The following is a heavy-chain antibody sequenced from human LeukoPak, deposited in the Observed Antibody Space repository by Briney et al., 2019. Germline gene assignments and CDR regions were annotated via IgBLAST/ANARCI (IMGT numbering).Heavy chain of an antibody. CDR1: GGSISSGDYY. CDR3: ARADDSSGYYYY. CDR2: IYYSGST. J-gene: IGHJ4*02. D-gene: IGHD3-22*01. V-gene: IGHV4-30-4*01. Sequence: KTSETLSLTCTVPGGSISSGDYYWSWIRQPPGKGLEWIGYIYYSGSTYYNPSLKSRVTISVDTSKNQFSLKLSSVTAADTAVYYCARADDSSGYYYYWGQGTLVTVSS.